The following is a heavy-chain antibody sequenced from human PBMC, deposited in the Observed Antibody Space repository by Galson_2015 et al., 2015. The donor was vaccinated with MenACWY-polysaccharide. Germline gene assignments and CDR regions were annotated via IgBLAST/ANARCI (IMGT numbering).Heavy chain of an antibody. CDR3: ARGAITEAGKFDF. V-gene: IGHV6-1*01. D-gene: IGHD1-20*01. CDR2: TYYGSKWYN. CDR1: GDSVSRRTSA. J-gene: IGHJ4*02. Sequence: CAISGDSVSRRTSAWNWIRQSPSRGLEWLGRTYYGSKWYNEYAVSVKSRISINPDTSENQFSLQLNSVTPEDTAVYYCARGAITEAGKFDFWGQGTLVTVSS.